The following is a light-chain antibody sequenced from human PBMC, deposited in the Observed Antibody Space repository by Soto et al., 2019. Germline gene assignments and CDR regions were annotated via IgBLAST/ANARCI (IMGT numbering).Light chain of an antibody. Sequence: QSVLTQPASESGSPGQSITISCTGTSSDVGVYNYVSWYQHHPGKAPKLMIYDVSDRPSGVSNRFSGSKSGNTASLTISGLQAEDDGDYYCSSYTSTITVKFGGGTKLTVL. CDR2: DVS. CDR1: SSDVGVYNY. J-gene: IGLJ2*01. CDR3: SSYTSTITVK. V-gene: IGLV2-14*01.